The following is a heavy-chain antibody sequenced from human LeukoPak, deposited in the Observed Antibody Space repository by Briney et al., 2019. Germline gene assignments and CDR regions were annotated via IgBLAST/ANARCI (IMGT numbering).Heavy chain of an antibody. Sequence: PGGSLRLSCVGSDFTFANYAMTWVRLTPGKGLEWVSSIKGSCSYAMYADSVSGRFTTSRDNSRNTIFLQMTSLRAEDMAIYYCGRDPNGDYIGAFEFWGLGTLVSVSS. CDR3: GRDPNGDYIGAFEF. V-gene: IGHV3-23*01. J-gene: IGHJ3*01. D-gene: IGHD4-17*01. CDR1: DFTFANYA. CDR2: IKGSCSYA.